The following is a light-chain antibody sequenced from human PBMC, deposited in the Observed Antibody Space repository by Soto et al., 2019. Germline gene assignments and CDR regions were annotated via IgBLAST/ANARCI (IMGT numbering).Light chain of an antibody. Sequence: EIVLTQSPGTLSLSRVERATLSCGASQSVSNNYLAWYQQKPGQAPRLLIYGASNRATGIPDRFSGSGSGKDFTLTISRLEPEDFAVYYCQQYGSSGTFGQGTKVDIK. V-gene: IGKV3-20*01. CDR3: QQYGSSGT. CDR1: QSVSNNY. CDR2: GAS. J-gene: IGKJ1*01.